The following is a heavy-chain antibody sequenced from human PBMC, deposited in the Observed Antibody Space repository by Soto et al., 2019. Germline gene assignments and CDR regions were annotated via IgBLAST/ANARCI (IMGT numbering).Heavy chain of an antibody. Sequence: SETLSLTCTVSGGSISSYYWSWIRQPPGKGLEWIGYIYYSGSTNYNPSLKSRVTISVDTSKNQFSLKLSSVTAADTAVYYCARSGILWFEGSSAHNWFDPWGQGTLVTVSS. V-gene: IGHV4-59*01. CDR2: IYYSGST. CDR3: ARSGILWFEGSSAHNWFDP. J-gene: IGHJ5*02. CDR1: GGSISSYY. D-gene: IGHD3-10*01.